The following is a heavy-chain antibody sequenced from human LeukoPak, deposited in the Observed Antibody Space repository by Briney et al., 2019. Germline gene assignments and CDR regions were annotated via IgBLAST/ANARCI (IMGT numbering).Heavy chain of an antibody. CDR3: ARLSYDYVWGSYRGYYYYYMDV. CDR1: GDSISTSNSY. CDR2: IYYSGNT. D-gene: IGHD3-16*01. Sequence: PSETLSLTCTVSGDSISTSNSYWGWIRQPPGKGLEWIGSIYYSGNTYYNASLKSRVTISVDTSKNQFSLKLTSVTAADTAVYYCARLSYDYVWGSYRGYYYYYMDVWGKGTTVTISS. V-gene: IGHV4-39*01. J-gene: IGHJ6*03.